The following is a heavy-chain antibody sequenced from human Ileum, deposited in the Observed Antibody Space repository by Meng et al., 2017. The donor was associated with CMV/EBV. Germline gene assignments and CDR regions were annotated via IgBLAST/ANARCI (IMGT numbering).Heavy chain of an antibody. CDR1: GYTFINFG. J-gene: IGHJ5*02. CDR3: ARTLKGSNFWFDT. V-gene: IGHV1-18*01. CDR2: IGPYSGAT. Sequence: ASVKVSCKPSGYTFINFGVGWVRQAPGQGLEWLGWIGPYSGATIYARRVQGRVTMTTDIPTSTAYMELGGLRSDDTAVYYCARTLKGSNFWFDTWGQGTLVTVSS. D-gene: IGHD4-11*01.